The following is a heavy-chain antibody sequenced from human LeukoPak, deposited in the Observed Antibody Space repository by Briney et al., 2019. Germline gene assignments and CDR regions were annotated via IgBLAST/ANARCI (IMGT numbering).Heavy chain of an antibody. CDR1: GGSISSYY. V-gene: IGHV4-59*08. CDR2: IYYSGST. CDR3: AKQTGSGLFILP. Sequence: SETLSLTCTVSGGSISSYYWSWIRQPPGKGLEWIGYIYYSGSTNYNPSLKSRVTISVDTSKNQFSLKLTSVTAADTAVYYCAKQTGSGLFILPGGQGTLVTVSS. J-gene: IGHJ4*02. D-gene: IGHD3/OR15-3a*01.